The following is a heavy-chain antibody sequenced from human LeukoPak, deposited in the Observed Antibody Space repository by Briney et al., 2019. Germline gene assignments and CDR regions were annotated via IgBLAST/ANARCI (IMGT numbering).Heavy chain of an antibody. CDR3: ARGTYMVTTLAGY. CDR1: GFTFSSYA. V-gene: IGHV3-30*04. Sequence: PGRSLRLSCAASGFTFSSYAMHWVRQAPGKGLEWVAVISYDGSNKYYADSVKGRFTISRDNSKNALYLQMNSLRAEDTAVYYCARGTYMVTTLAGYWGQGTLVTVSS. D-gene: IGHD4-17*01. CDR2: ISYDGSNK. J-gene: IGHJ4*02.